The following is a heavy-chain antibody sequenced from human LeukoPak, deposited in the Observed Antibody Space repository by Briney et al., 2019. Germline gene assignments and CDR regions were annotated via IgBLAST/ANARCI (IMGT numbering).Heavy chain of an antibody. CDR1: GFTFSSYD. CDR3: ASSIAAAGTYYYYYYMDV. J-gene: IGHJ6*03. D-gene: IGHD6-13*01. Sequence: PGGSLRLSCAASGFTFSSYDMHWVRQATGKGLEWVSAICTAGDTYYPGSVKGRFTISRDNSKNTLYLQMNSLRAEDTAVYYCASSIAAAGTYYYYYYMDVWGKGTTVTISS. V-gene: IGHV3-13*01. CDR2: ICTAGDT.